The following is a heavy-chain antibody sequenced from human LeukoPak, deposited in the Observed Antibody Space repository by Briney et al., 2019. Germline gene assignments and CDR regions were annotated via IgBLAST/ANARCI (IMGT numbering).Heavy chain of an antibody. V-gene: IGHV4-34*01. J-gene: IGHJ5*02. D-gene: IGHD6-19*01. CDR3: ARGPRIAVAGRRSWFDP. Sequence: ASETLSLTCAVYGGSFSGYYWSWIRQPPGKGLEWNGEINHSGSTNYNPSLKSRVTISVDTSKNQFSLKLSSVTAADTAVYYCARGPRIAVAGRRSWFDPWGQGTLVTVSS. CDR1: GGSFSGYY. CDR2: INHSGST.